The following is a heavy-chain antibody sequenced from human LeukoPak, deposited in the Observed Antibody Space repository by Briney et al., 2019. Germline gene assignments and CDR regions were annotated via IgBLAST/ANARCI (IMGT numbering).Heavy chain of an antibody. CDR3: ARRPLRFTSYVNWFDP. D-gene: IGHD2-2*01. CDR1: GFTFSSYG. Sequence: GGSLRLSCVASGFTFSSYGMNWVRQAPGKGLEWVSSITSTSDNTYYADLVKGRFTISRDNAKSSLYLQMNSLRAEDTAVYYCARRPLRFTSYVNWFDPWGQGTLVTVSS. J-gene: IGHJ5*02. V-gene: IGHV3-21*01. CDR2: ITSTSDNT.